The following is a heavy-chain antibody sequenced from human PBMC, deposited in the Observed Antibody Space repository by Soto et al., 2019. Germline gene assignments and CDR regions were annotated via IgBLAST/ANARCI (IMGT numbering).Heavy chain of an antibody. V-gene: IGHV1-2*04. CDR3: ARGYCTKGVCFDYYYSAMDV. CDR1: GYTFTGYY. D-gene: IGHD2-8*01. CDR2: INPNSGGT. J-gene: IGHJ6*02. Sequence: ASVKVSCKASGYTFTGYYMHWVRQAPGQGLEWMGWINPNSGGTNYAQKFQGWVTMTRDTSISTAYMELSRLKSDDTAVYYCARGYCTKGVCFDYYYSAMDVWGQGTTVTVSS.